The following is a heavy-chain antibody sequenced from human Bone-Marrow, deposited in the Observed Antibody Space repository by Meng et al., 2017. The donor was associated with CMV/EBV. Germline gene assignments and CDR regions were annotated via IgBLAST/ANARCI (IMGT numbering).Heavy chain of an antibody. CDR3: ARDDGEEMTMVVY. CDR1: GFTFSSYS. J-gene: IGHJ4*02. Sequence: GESLKISCAGFGFTFSSYSMNWVRQAPGKGLEWVSSISSSSSYIYYADSVKGRFTISRDNAKNSVYLQMNSLRAEDTAVYYCARDDGEEMTMVVYWGQGTLVTVSS. CDR2: ISSSSSYI. V-gene: IGHV3-21*01. D-gene: IGHD4/OR15-4a*01.